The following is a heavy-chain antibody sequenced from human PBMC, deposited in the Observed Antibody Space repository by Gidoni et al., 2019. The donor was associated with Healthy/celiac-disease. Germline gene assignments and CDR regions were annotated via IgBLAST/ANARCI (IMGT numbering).Heavy chain of an antibody. D-gene: IGHD5-12*01. CDR3: ARVYRGYDYWFDP. CDR1: GGSISSSSYD. J-gene: IGHJ5*02. V-gene: IGHV4-39*01. CDR2: IYYSGST. Sequence: QLQLQESGPGLVKPSATLSLTCTVSGGSISSSSYDWGWIRQPPGKGLEWIGSIYYSGSTYYNPSLKSRVTISVDTSKNQFSLKLSSVTAADTAVYYCARVYRGYDYWFDPWGQGTLVTVSS.